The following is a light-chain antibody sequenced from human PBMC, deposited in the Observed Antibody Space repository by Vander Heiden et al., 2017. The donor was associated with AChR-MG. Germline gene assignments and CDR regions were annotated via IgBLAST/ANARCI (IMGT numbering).Light chain of an antibody. Sequence: EIVITQSPATLSVSPGESATLSCRASQSVSSNLAWYQQKPGQAPRLLIYGASTRANGIPDRFSGSGSGTEFTLTISSLQSEDFAVYYCQQDNNWPRTFGQGTKLEIK. J-gene: IGKJ2*01. CDR1: QSVSSN. CDR2: GAS. V-gene: IGKV3-15*01. CDR3: QQDNNWPRT.